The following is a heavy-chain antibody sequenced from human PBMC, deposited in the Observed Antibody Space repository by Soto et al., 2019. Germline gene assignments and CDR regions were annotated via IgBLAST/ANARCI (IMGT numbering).Heavy chain of an antibody. D-gene: IGHD1-26*01. Sequence: GGSLRLSCADPGFTVSSYYMNWVRLVPEKGLEWVSVIYSSGPTFYADSVRSRFTISRDNSKNTLYLQMNSLRVEDTAVYYCARAFGGSYDYWGQGALVTVSS. CDR2: IYSSGPT. J-gene: IGHJ4*02. CDR1: GFTVSSYY. CDR3: ARAFGGSYDY. V-gene: IGHV3-53*01.